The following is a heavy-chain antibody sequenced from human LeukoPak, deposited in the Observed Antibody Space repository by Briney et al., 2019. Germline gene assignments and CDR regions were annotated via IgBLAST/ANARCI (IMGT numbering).Heavy chain of an antibody. D-gene: IGHD3-3*01. CDR3: TRTIFGVVIDY. J-gene: IGHJ4*02. V-gene: IGHV3-49*04. Sequence: GGSLRLSCSGSGFTFSSYSMDRVRPGPGQGRKGIGFIRSKDYGRTTDYAASVKGRFTISRDDSKSIAHLQMNSLKTEDTAVYYCTRTIFGVVIDYWGQGTLVTVSS. CDR2: IRSKDYGRTT. CDR1: GFTFSSYS.